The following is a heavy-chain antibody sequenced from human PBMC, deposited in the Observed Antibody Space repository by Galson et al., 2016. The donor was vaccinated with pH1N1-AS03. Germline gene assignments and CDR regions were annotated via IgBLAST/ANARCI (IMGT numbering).Heavy chain of an antibody. CDR2: MNLGTAKT. CDR3: ARGSGSPHWFDP. Sequence: SVKVSCKASGYTFTDYDIAWVRQVAGQGLEWMGWMNLGTAKTVYAQRFQGRLSMATDTAVNTAYMELNSLRADDTAVYYCARGSGSPHWFDPWGQGTLVTVSS. J-gene: IGHJ5*02. D-gene: IGHD1-26*01. CDR1: GYTFTDYD. V-gene: IGHV1-8*01.